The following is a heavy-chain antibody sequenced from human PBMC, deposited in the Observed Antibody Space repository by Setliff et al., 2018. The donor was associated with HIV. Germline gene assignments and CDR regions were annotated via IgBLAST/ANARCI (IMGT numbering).Heavy chain of an antibody. V-gene: IGHV4-30-2*01. Sequence: PSETLSLTCAVSGGSISSGGYSWSWIRQPPGKGLEWIGYIYHSGSTYYNPSLKSRVTISVDRSKNQFSLKLSSVTAADTAVYYCARGPYYYDSSGSVDAFEIWGQVTMVTVSS. D-gene: IGHD3-22*01. CDR3: ARGPYYYDSSGSVDAFEI. CDR2: IYHSGST. J-gene: IGHJ3*02. CDR1: GGSISSGGYS.